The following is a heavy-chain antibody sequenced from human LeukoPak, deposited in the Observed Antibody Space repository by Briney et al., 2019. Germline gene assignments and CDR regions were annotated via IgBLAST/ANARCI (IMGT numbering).Heavy chain of an antibody. CDR2: VYYRGST. CDR1: GGSLTSYY. CDR3: ARDLDHGGNSVWYFDL. D-gene: IGHD4-23*01. J-gene: IGHJ2*01. V-gene: IGHV4-59*01. Sequence: PSETLSLTCTISGGSLTSYYWSWIRQPPGKGLEWIGYVYYRGSTYYNPSLKSRVTISVDTSKKQFSLKLTSVTAADTAVYYCARDLDHGGNSVWYFDLWGRGTMVTVSS.